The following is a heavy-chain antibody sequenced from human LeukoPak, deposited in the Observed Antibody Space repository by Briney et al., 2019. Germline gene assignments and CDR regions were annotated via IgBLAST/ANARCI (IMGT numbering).Heavy chain of an antibody. D-gene: IGHD3-10*01. V-gene: IGHV4-59*01. Sequence: SETLSLTCTVSVGSISTYYWGWIRQPPGKGLEWIGYISYSGSTTYTPSLESRVTISVDTSKNQFTLRLSSVTAADTAVYYCLRITQGTVGYWGQGILVTVSS. J-gene: IGHJ4*02. CDR2: ISYSGST. CDR3: LRITQGTVGY. CDR1: VGSISTYY.